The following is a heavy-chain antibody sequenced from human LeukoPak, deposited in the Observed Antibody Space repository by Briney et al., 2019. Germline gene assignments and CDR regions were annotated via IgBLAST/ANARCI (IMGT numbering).Heavy chain of an antibody. J-gene: IGHJ4*02. CDR3: AREGAYCRSTSCYLDY. CDR1: EFTFSSYG. CDR2: IWYDGSNK. D-gene: IGHD2-2*01. V-gene: IGHV3-33*01. Sequence: QPGGSLRLSFAAPEFTFSSYGMHWFRQAQGKGLEWVPVIWYDGSNKYYADSVRGRFTISRDNSKNTLYLQMNSLRAEDTAVYYCAREGAYCRSTSCYLDYWGQGTLVTVSS.